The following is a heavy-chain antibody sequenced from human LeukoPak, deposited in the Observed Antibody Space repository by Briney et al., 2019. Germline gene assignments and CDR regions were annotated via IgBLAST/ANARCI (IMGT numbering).Heavy chain of an antibody. D-gene: IGHD3-22*01. CDR2: VSYTGRT. V-gene: IGHV4-59*11. Sequence: SETLSLTCTVSGGSLSGHYWSWIRQPPGKRLKWIGYVSYTGRTKYSPSLQSRVTISIDTSKSQCSLKLTSVTSADTAVYSCARLLDNDISGDPDTFDVWGQGTTVIVSS. CDR3: ARLLDNDISGDPDTFDV. J-gene: IGHJ3*01. CDR1: GGSLSGHY.